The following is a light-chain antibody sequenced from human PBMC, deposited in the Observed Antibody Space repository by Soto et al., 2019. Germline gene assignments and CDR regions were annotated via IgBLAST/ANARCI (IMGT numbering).Light chain of an antibody. CDR3: QQYNNWAPWT. V-gene: IGKV3-15*01. Sequence: EIVMTQSPATLSVSPGERATLSCRASQSVSSNLAWYQQKPGQAPRLLIYGASTRATGIPARFSGSGSGTEFTPTISSLQSEDCAVYYCQQYNNWAPWTFGQGTKVEIK. CDR1: QSVSSN. J-gene: IGKJ1*01. CDR2: GAS.